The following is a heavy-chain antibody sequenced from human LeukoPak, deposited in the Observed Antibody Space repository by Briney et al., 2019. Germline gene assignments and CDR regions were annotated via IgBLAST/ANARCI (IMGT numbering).Heavy chain of an antibody. D-gene: IGHD2-2*03. CDR1: GGPVDTGSYW. CDR2: RYYSGTT. J-gene: IGHJ4*02. V-gene: IGHV4-39*01. CDR3: ARHRGFCDS. Sequence: SETLSLTCTVSGGPVDTGSYWWGWIRQPPGKALEWIGVRYYSGTTYYNPSLKSRVSISMDKSKNQFSLRVNSPTAADTAVYYCARHRGFCDSWGQGTLVTVSS.